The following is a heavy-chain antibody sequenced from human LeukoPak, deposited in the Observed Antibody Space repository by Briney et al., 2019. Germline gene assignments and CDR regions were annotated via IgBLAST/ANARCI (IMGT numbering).Heavy chain of an antibody. D-gene: IGHD2-2*01. Sequence: SETLSLTCTVSGVSISTTSYYWAWIRQPPGKGLEWIGSIYYDGSTYINPSLKSRVTISVDTSKNHISLKMTSVTAADTAVYYCAGIRYCSSTTCYGNWFDPWGQGTPVTVSS. CDR2: IYYDGST. CDR3: AGIRYCSSTTCYGNWFDP. CDR1: GVSISTTSYY. J-gene: IGHJ5*02. V-gene: IGHV4-39*07.